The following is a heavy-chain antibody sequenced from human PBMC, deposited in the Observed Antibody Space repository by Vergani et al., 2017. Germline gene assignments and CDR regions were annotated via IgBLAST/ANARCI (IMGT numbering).Heavy chain of an antibody. D-gene: IGHD1-14*01. Sequence: QLQLQESGPGLVKPSETLSLTCTVSGGSISSSRYYWGWIRQPPGKGLEWIGSIYYSGSTYYNPSLKSRVTISVDTSKNQFSLKLSSVTAADTAVYYCARWRRSRNQGFDYWGQGTLVTVSS. CDR2: IYYSGST. CDR3: ARWRRSRNQGFDY. V-gene: IGHV4-39*07. CDR1: GGSISSSRYY. J-gene: IGHJ4*02.